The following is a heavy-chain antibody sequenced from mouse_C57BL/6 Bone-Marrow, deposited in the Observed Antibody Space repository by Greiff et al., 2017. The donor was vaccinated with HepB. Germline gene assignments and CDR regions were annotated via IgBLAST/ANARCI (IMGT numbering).Heavy chain of an antibody. Sequence: QVQLQQSGAELVRPGASVTLSCKASGYTFTDYEMHWVKQTPVHGLEWIGAIDPETGGTAYNQKFKGKAILTADKSSSTAYMQLRSLTSEDSAGSLLWYHEWYGEVGGTGTTVTVSS. CDR1: GYTFTDYE. D-gene: IGHD2-10*01. J-gene: IGHJ1*03. CDR2: IDPETGGT. CDR3: WYHEWYGEV. V-gene: IGHV1-15*01.